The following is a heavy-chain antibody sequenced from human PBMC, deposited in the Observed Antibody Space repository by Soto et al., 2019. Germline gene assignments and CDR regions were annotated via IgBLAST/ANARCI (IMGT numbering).Heavy chain of an antibody. V-gene: IGHV3-23*01. D-gene: IGHD3-3*01. CDR3: AKMYYDFWRGYPYYFDS. J-gene: IGHJ4*02. CDR2: ISGSGGST. CDR1: GFTFSSYA. Sequence: AGGSLRLSCAASGFTFSSYAMSWVRQAPGKGLEWVSAISGSGGSTYYADSVKGRFTISRDNSKNTLYLQMNSLRAEDTAVYYCAKMYYDFWRGYPYYFDSWGQGTLVTVSS.